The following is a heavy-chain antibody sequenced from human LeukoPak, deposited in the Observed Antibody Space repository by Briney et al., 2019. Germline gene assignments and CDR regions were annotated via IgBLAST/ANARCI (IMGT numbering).Heavy chain of an antibody. J-gene: IGHJ4*02. Sequence: GGSLRLSCAASGFTFSSYSMNWVRQAPGKGLEWVSSISSSSSYIYYADSVKGRFTISRDNAKNTLYLRMNSLRAEDTAVYYCARGATYAYYQDYWGQGTLVTVSS. V-gene: IGHV3-21*01. D-gene: IGHD1-26*01. CDR3: ARGATYAYYQDY. CDR1: GFTFSSYS. CDR2: ISSSSSYI.